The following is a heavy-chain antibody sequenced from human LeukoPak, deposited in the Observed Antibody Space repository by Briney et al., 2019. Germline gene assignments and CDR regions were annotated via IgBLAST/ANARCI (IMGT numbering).Heavy chain of an antibody. CDR2: IYYSGST. D-gene: IGHD4-11*01. V-gene: IGHV4-39*07. Sequence: PSETLSLTYTVSGGSISSSSYYWGWIRQPPGKGLEWIGSIYYSGSTYYNPSLKSRVTISVDTSKNQFSLKLSSVTAADTAVYYCARDRHDYSNYGIDYWGQGTLVTVSS. J-gene: IGHJ4*02. CDR3: ARDRHDYSNYGIDY. CDR1: GGSISSSSYY.